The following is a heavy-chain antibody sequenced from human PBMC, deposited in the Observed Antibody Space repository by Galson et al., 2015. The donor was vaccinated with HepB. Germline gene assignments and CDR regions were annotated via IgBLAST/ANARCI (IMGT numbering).Heavy chain of an antibody. J-gene: IGHJ4*02. Sequence: SLRLSCAASGFTFSNCYMSWIRQAPGKGLEWVSYISSSSSYTNYADSVKGRFTISRDNAKNSLYLQMNSLRAEDTAVYYCAMYYYDSSGYFVENYWGQGTLVTVSS. CDR3: AMYYYDSSGYFVENY. V-gene: IGHV3-11*06. CDR2: ISSSSSYT. D-gene: IGHD3-22*01. CDR1: GFTFSNCY.